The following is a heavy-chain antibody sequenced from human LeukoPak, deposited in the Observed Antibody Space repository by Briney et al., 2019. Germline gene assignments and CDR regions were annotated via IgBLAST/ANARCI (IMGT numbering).Heavy chain of an antibody. CDR3: ARGHSLKDRENTFDY. J-gene: IGHJ4*02. CDR1: GGTFSSYA. V-gene: IGHV1-69*01. CDR2: IIPIFGTA. Sequence: AASVKVSCKASGGTFSSYAISWVRQAPGQGLEWMGGIIPIFGTANYAQKFQGRVTITADESTSTAYMELSSLRSEDTAVYYCARGHSLKDRENTFDYWGQGTLVTVSS.